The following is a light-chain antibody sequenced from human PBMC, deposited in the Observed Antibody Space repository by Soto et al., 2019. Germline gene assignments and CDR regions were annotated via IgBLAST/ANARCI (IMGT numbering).Light chain of an antibody. V-gene: IGKV1-5*01. CDR3: QQYNTYLTWT. CDR1: QSVSMW. CDR2: DAS. J-gene: IGKJ5*01. Sequence: DTQMTQSPSTLSASVGDRVTLTCRASQSVSMWLAWYQQKPGKAPRLLIYDASNLESGVPSRFSGSGSGTEFTLTISSLQPEDAATYYCQQYNTYLTWTFGQGTRLEI.